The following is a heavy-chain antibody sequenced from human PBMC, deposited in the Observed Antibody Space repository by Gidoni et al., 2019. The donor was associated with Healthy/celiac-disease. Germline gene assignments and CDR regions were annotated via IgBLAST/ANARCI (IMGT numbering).Heavy chain of an antibody. D-gene: IGHD3-10*01. V-gene: IGHV1-2*02. CDR2: INPNSGGT. CDR3: ARSTMVQGVIITGDWFDP. CDR1: GYTFTGYY. J-gene: IGHJ5*02. Sequence: QVQLVQSGAEVKKPGASVKVSCKASGYTFTGYYMHWVRQAPGQGLEWMGWINPNSGGTNYAQKFQGRVTMTRDTSISTAYMELSRLRSDDTAVYYCARSTMVQGVIITGDWFDPWGQGTLVTVSS.